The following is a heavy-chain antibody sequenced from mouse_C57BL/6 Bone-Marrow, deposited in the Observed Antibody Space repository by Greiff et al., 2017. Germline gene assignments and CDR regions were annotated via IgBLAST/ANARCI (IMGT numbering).Heavy chain of an antibody. J-gene: IGHJ1*03. D-gene: IGHD2-5*01. Sequence: QVQLQQPGAELVKPGASVKMSCKASGYTFTSYWITWVKQRPGQGLEWIGDIYPGSGSTNYNEKFKSKATLTVDKSSSTAYMQLSSLTSEDSAVYYCARPSYSNYWYFDVWGTGTTVTVSS. V-gene: IGHV1-55*01. CDR3: ARPSYSNYWYFDV. CDR2: IYPGSGST. CDR1: GYTFTSYW.